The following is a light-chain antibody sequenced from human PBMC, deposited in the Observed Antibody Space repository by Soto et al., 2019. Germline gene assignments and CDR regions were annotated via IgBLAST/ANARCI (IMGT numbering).Light chain of an antibody. J-gene: IGKJ5*01. CDR1: QSVSSSY. CDR2: GAS. V-gene: IGKV3-20*01. Sequence: EIVLTQSPCTLSWSAGEGANISWGASQSVSSSYIAWYQQRTGQTPSLPIYGASTRATGIPDRFSGSGYGTHFNLTISRLEPGDFAVYYCQHFGGTTFTFGQGTRLEIK. CDR3: QHFGGTTFT.